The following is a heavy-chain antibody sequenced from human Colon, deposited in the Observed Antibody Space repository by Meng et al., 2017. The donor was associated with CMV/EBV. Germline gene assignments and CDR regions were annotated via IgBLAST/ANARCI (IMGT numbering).Heavy chain of an antibody. Sequence: QLQLVQSGGEVKKPRTSVNLSCKASGYTFTGYWMHWVRQAPGQGLEWMGRIKPSTGDTNYAQTFQGRVTVTRDTSISTVYMEVNSLTSDDTAVYYCTREGFDYWGQGALVTVSS. CDR2: IKPSTGDT. CDR3: TREGFDY. CDR1: GYTFTGYW. V-gene: IGHV1-2*06. J-gene: IGHJ4*02.